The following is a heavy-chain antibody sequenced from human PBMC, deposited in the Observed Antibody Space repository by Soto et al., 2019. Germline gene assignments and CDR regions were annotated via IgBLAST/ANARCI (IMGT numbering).Heavy chain of an antibody. J-gene: IGHJ4*02. V-gene: IGHV3-30*18. Sequence: GGSLRLSCAASGFTFSSYGMHWVRQAPGKGLEWVAVISYDGSNKYYADSVKGRFTISRDNSKNTLYLQMNSLRAEDTAVYYCAKEQVVVVVAATYYFDYWGQGTLVTVSS. CDR3: AKEQVVVVVAATYYFDY. D-gene: IGHD2-15*01. CDR1: GFTFSSYG. CDR2: ISYDGSNK.